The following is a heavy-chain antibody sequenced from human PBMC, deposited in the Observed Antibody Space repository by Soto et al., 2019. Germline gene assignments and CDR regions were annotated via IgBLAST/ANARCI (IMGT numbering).Heavy chain of an antibody. J-gene: IGHJ5*02. V-gene: IGHV4-31*03. CDR1: GGSISSGGYY. Sequence: PSETLSLTCTVSGGSISSGGYYWSWIRQHPGKGLEWIGYIYYSGSTYYNPSLKSRVTISVDTSKNQFSLKLSSVTAADTAVCYCARQKPGYSSSWYSRQNNWFDPWGQGTLVTVSS. CDR3: ARQKPGYSSSWYSRQNNWFDP. CDR2: IYYSGST. D-gene: IGHD6-13*01.